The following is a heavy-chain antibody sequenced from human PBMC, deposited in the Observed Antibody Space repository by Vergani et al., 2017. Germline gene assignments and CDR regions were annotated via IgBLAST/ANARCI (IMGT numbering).Heavy chain of an antibody. CDR3: ATLAAAGTGDFDY. J-gene: IGHJ4*02. D-gene: IGHD6-13*01. Sequence: QVQLQQWGAGLLKPSETLSLTCAVYGGSFSGYYWSWIRQPPGKGLEWIGEIYHSGSTNYNPSLKSRVTISVDKSKNQFSLKLSSVTAADTAVYYCATLAAAGTGDFDYWGQGTLVTVSS. V-gene: IGHV4-34*01. CDR2: IYHSGST. CDR1: GGSFSGYY.